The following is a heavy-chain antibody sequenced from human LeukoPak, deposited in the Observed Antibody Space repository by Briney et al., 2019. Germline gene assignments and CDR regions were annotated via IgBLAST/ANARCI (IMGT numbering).Heavy chain of an antibody. V-gene: IGHV4-4*02. CDR2: MYLSGTT. Sequence: SGTLSLTCPVSGDSINSLDLWSWVRQPPGKGLEWIGEMYLSGTTHSNPSVKSRVTISIDKSKNQFFLNLSSVTAADTAVYYCAAQYQLLYKATVTTSFVDYWGQGTLVTVSS. J-gene: IGHJ4*02. CDR1: GDSINSLDL. D-gene: IGHD2-2*02. CDR3: AAQYQLLYKATVTTSFVDY.